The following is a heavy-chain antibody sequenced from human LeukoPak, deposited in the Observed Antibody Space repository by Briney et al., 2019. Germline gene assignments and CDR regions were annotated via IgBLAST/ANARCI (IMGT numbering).Heavy chain of an antibody. CDR1: RLTLARYW. CDR3: AADFGGRDDC. CDR2: INEDGKIR. Sequence: GGSLRLSCAASRLTLARYWVHWVRQAPGKGLMWVARINEDGKIRDYADSVKGRFTISRDNGEDTVYLQMNSLRVEDTAVYYCAADFGGRDDCWGQGTLITVSS. J-gene: IGHJ4*02. V-gene: IGHV3-74*01. D-gene: IGHD2/OR15-2a*01.